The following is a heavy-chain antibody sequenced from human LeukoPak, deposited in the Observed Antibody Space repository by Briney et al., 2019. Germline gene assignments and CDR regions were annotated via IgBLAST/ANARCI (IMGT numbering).Heavy chain of an antibody. CDR2: ISAYNGNT. CDR1: GYTFTSYG. CDR3: ARYLYYDILTGYRGGFDY. V-gene: IGHV1-18*01. D-gene: IGHD3-9*01. Sequence: EASVKVSCKASGYTFTSYGISWVRQAPGQGLEWMGWISAYNGNTNYAQKLQGRVTMTTDTSTSTAYMELRSLRSDDTAVYYCARYLYYDILTGYRGGFDYWGQGTLVTVSS. J-gene: IGHJ4*02.